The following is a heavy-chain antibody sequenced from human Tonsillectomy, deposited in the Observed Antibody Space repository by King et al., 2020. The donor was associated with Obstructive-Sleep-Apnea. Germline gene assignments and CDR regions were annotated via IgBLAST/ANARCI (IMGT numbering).Heavy chain of an antibody. V-gene: IGHV1-18*04. J-gene: IGHJ4*02. D-gene: IGHD5-18*01. Sequence: QLVQSGPEVKKPGASMMFSCKASGYTFTTSGISWVRQAPGQGLEWMGWISSYNGNTNYAQKFQGRVTMTTDTSTSTAYMELRGLRSDDTAVYYCARRREYSYGYYDYWGQGTLVTVSS. CDR2: ISSYNGNT. CDR3: ARRREYSYGYYDY. CDR1: GYTFTTSG.